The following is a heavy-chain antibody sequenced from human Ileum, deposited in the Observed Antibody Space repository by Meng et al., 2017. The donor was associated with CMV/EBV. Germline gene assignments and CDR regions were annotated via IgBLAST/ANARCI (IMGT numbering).Heavy chain of an antibody. V-gene: IGHV3-30*02. J-gene: IGHJ5*02. D-gene: IGHD6-19*01. Sequence: GESLKISCAASGFTFSSYGMHWVRQAPGKGLEWVAFIQYDGSHKYYIDSVKGRFTISRDNSKNILYLQMNSLRAEDTAVYYCAKDTYNSGCHPWGQGTLVTVS. CDR2: IQYDGSHK. CDR1: GFTFSSYG. CDR3: AKDTYNSGCHP.